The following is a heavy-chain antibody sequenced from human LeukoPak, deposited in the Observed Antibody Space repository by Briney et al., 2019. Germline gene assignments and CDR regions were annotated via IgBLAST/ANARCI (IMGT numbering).Heavy chain of an antibody. CDR1: GVSISSCDYY. CDR3: ARHRTAINRYGPYDAFDI. J-gene: IGHJ3*02. V-gene: IGHV4-39*01. Sequence: PSETLSLTCIVSGVSISSCDYYWGWIRQPPGKGLEWIGSIYYSGRTYYNTPRKSRVTISEDTSMNQFSLKLSFVTAADSAVYYCARHRTAINRYGPYDAFDIWGRGTMVTVSS. D-gene: IGHD5-18*01. CDR2: IYYSGRT.